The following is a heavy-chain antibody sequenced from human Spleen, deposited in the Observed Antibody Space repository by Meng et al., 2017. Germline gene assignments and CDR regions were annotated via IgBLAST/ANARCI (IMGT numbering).Heavy chain of an antibody. CDR1: VYTFITYH. D-gene: IGHD4-17*01. J-gene: IGHJ4*02. Sequence: VDQVKLGVAVNNPWASGKCSSKGIVYTFITYHIPGGRQSPGQGLERMDRISPKGGVTDYAQKFRGRVTMTRDTSTNTVYMELSSLRSEDTAMYYCARNYGDYPRTADFDYWGQGTLVTVSS. CDR3: ARNYGDYPRTADFDY. V-gene: IGHV1-2*06. CDR2: ISPKGGVT.